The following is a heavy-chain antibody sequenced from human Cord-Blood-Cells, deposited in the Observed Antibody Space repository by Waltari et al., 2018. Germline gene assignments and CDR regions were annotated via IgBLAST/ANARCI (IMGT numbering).Heavy chain of an antibody. CDR3: ARTSSVLRFLEWLFDY. Sequence: QVQLVESGGGVVQPGRSLRLSCAASGFTFSSYALPWVRQAPGKGLEWVAVISYDGSNKYYADSVKGRFTISRDNSKNTLYLQMNSLRAEDTAVYYCARTSSVLRFLEWLFDYWGQGTLVTVSS. V-gene: IGHV3-30-3*01. D-gene: IGHD3-3*01. J-gene: IGHJ4*02. CDR1: GFTFSSYA. CDR2: ISYDGSNK.